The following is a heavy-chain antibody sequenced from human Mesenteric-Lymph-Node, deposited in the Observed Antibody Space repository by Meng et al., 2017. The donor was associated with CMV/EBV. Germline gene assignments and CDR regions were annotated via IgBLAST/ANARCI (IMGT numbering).Heavy chain of an antibody. CDR2: INPNRGDA. V-gene: IGHV1-2*06. J-gene: IGHJ4*02. CDR1: GYTFTGYY. D-gene: IGHD2/OR15-2a*01. CDR3: ARKVCNPPFDY. Sequence: QVQLVQSGAEVKKPGASVKVSCKASGYTFTGYYMHRVRQAPGQGLEWMGRINPNRGDANNAQRCQGRVTMTRDTSISTAYIGLSSLKSADTAVYYCARKVCNPPFDYWGQGTLVTVSS.